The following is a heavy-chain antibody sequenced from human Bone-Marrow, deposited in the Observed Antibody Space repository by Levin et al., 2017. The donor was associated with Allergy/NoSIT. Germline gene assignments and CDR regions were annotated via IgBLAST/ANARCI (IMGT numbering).Heavy chain of an antibody. Sequence: SQTLSLTCNVSGVSINNSFWSWIRRPPGKGLEWIGYIYSTASSSYNPSPKNRVTMSIETSKNQVSLKLRSVTAADTAVYYCARAGDWESSVWYGTKDYAMEFWGQGTTVTVSS. CDR3: ARAGDWESSVWYGTKDYAMEF. CDR2: IYSTASS. D-gene: IGHD6-19*01. CDR1: GVSINNSF. V-gene: IGHV4-59*01. J-gene: IGHJ6*02.